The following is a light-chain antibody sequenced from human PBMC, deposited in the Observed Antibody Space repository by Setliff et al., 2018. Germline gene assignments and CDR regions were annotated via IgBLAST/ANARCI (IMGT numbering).Light chain of an antibody. CDR3: CSYAGSYTYV. J-gene: IGLJ1*01. CDR2: DVS. CDR1: SSDVGGYNY. V-gene: IGLV2-11*01. Sequence: QSVLTPPRSVSGSPGQSVTISCTGTSSDVGGYNYVSWYQQHPGKAPKLMIYDVSKRPSGVPDRFSGSKSGNTASLTISGLQAEDEADYYCCSYAGSYTYVVGSGTKGTVL.